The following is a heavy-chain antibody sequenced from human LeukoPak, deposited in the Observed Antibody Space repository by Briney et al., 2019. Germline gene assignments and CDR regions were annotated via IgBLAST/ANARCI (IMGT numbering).Heavy chain of an antibody. CDR1: GFTFSSYW. CDR3: ARDGGYDADDY. J-gene: IGHJ4*02. D-gene: IGHD5-12*01. V-gene: IGHV3-74*01. Sequence: GGSLRLSCAASGFTFSSYWMLWVRQAPGKGLVWVSRINSDGSSTSYADSVKGRFTISRDNAKNSLYLQMNSLRAEDTAVYYCARDGGYDADDYWGQGTLVTVSS. CDR2: INSDGSST.